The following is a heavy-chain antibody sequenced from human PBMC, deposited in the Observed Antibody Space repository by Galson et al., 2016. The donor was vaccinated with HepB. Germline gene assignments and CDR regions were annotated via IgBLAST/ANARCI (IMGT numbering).Heavy chain of an antibody. CDR3: ARHGELDSDRGWFDP. V-gene: IGHV4-39*01. J-gene: IGHJ5*02. D-gene: IGHD1-1*01. CDR1: GDSIRSDSDY. CDR2: IFYTGTT. Sequence: LSLTCIVSGDSIRSDSDYWGWVRQSPGKGLEWIGSIFYTGTTYYNPSLKSRLTIFLDTSSNQFSLRLRSVTAADTALYSCARHGELDSDRGWFDPWGQGTRATVSS.